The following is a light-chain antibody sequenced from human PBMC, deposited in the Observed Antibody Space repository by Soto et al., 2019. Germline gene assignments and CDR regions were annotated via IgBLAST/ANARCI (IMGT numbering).Light chain of an antibody. Sequence: DIQMTQSPSTLSASVGDRVTITCRASQSISSWLAWYQQKPGKAPKLLIYDASSLESGVPTRFSGSGSGTEFTLTSSSLQPDDFATYYCQQDNCYSYTYGEGTKLVVK. CDR1: QSISSW. V-gene: IGKV1-5*01. J-gene: IGKJ2*01. CDR2: DAS. CDR3: QQDNCYSYT.